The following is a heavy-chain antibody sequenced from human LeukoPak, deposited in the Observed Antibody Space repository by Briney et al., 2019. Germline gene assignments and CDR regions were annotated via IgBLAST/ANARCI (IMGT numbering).Heavy chain of an antibody. CDR1: GYTFTSSD. Sequence: ASVTVSFTASGYTFTSSDISWLRQAPGQGLEWLAWISGANGDTYYSRNLQGRLAVTTDTSTSIAYMELRDLGSDDTAVYYCARGGFSGSYYRGHDYWGQGTLVTVSS. J-gene: IGHJ4*02. D-gene: IGHD3-10*01. CDR2: ISGANGDT. CDR3: ARGGFSGSYYRGHDY. V-gene: IGHV1-18*01.